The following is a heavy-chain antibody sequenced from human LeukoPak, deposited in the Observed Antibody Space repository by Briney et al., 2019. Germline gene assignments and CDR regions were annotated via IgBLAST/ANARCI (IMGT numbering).Heavy chain of an antibody. CDR2: ISSSSSYT. CDR3: ARDTYSRNWYGFDP. Sequence: PGGSLRLSCAASGFTFSDYYMTWIRQAPGKGLEWVSYISSSSSYTNYADSVKGRFTISRDNAKNSLYLQMNSLRAEDTAVYYCARDTYSRNWYGFDPWGQGTLVTVSS. J-gene: IGHJ5*02. V-gene: IGHV3-11*05. CDR1: GFTFSDYY. D-gene: IGHD6-13*01.